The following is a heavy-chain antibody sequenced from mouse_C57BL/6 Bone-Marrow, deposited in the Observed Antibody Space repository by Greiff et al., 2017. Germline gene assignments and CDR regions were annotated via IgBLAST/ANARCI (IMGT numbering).Heavy chain of an antibody. D-gene: IGHD1-1*01. CDR3: ARESSSYALSGFDY. V-gene: IGHV1-53*01. J-gene: IGHJ2*01. Sequence: QVQLQQPGTELVKPGASVKLSCKASGYTFTSYWMHWVKQRPGQGLEWIGNINPSNGGTNSNETFKSKATLTVDKYSSTAYMQRSSLTSEGSAVYYCARESSSYALSGFDYWGQGTTLTVSS. CDR2: INPSNGGT. CDR1: GYTFTSYW.